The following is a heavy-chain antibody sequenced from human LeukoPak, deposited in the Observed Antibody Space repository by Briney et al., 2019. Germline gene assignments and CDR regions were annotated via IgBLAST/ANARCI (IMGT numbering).Heavy chain of an antibody. J-gene: IGHJ5*02. CDR2: IYYSGST. CDR3: ARGLLKWELLLFSGGNWFDP. V-gene: IGHV4-39*01. Sequence: PSETLSLTCTVSGGSISSSSYYWGWIGQPPGKGLEWIGSIYYSGSTYYNPSLKSRVTISVDTSKNQFSLKLSSVTAADTAVYYCARGLLKWELLLFSGGNWFDPWGQGTLVTVSS. CDR1: GGSISSSSYY. D-gene: IGHD1-26*01.